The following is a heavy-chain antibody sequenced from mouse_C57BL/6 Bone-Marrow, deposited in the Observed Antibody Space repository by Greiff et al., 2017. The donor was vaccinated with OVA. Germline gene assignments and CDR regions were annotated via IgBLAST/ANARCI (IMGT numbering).Heavy chain of an antibody. J-gene: IGHJ4*01. V-gene: IGHV5-2*01. CDR1: EYEFPSHD. CDR3: ARQSNSGLYYYAMDY. Sequence: EVNVVESGGGLVQPGESLKLSCESNEYEFPSHDMSWVRKTPEKRLELVAAINSDGGSTYYPDTMERRFIISRDNTKKTLYLQMSSLRSEDTALYYCARQSNSGLYYYAMDYWGQGTSVTVSS. CDR2: INSDGGST. D-gene: IGHD2-5*01.